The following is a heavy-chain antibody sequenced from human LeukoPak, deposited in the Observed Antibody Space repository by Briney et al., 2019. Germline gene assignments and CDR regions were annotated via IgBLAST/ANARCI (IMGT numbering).Heavy chain of an antibody. CDR1: GYTFTGYY. CDR2: INPNSGGT. Sequence: ASVKVSCKASGYTFTGYYMHWVRQAPGQGLEWMGWINPNSGGTNYAQKFQGRVTMTRDTSISTAYMELSRLRSDDTAVYYCASEAMVRGGPVVYNFDHWGQGTLVTVSS. D-gene: IGHD3-10*01. J-gene: IGHJ4*02. CDR3: ASEAMVRGGPVVYNFDH. V-gene: IGHV1-2*02.